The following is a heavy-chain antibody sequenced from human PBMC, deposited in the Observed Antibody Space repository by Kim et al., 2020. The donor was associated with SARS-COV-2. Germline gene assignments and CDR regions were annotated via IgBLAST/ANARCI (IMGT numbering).Heavy chain of an antibody. CDR2: IKPDGSGK. J-gene: IGHJ4*02. D-gene: IGHD2-21*01. Sequence: GGSLRLSCGASGFTFSSHWMTWVRRAPGKGLEWVAVIKPDGSGKYYVDSVKGRFTIYRDNPKNSLYLQMDSLGVEDTAVYYCARDPAYGAFDYWGQGTLGTVSS. V-gene: IGHV3-7*03. CDR3: ARDPAYGAFDY. CDR1: GFTFSSHW.